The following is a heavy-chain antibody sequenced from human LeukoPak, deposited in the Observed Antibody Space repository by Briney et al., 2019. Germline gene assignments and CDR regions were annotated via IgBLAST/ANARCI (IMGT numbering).Heavy chain of an antibody. CDR3: GRPTKYWLVRGDGVDV. J-gene: IGHJ6*02. CDR2: IDAGGGDT. CDR1: GFTFSSYA. D-gene: IGHD6-19*01. Sequence: GASLRLSCAASGFTFSSYAMTWVRQAPGKGLEWVASIDAGGGDTYHSGSVKGRFTISRDNSMNTPYLQMNSLRADDTAVYYCGRPTKYWLVRGDGVDVWGQGTTVTVSS. V-gene: IGHV3-23*01.